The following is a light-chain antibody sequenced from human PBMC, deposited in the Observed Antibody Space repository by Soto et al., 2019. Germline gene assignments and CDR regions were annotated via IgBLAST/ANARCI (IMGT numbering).Light chain of an antibody. V-gene: IGLV2-8*01. CDR3: GSYAGFNSWV. CDR2: EVS. J-gene: IGLJ3*02. Sequence: QSALTQPPSASGSPGQSVTISCTGTSSDVGGYNYVSWYQQHPGKAPKLMIYEVSKRPSGVPDRFSGSKSGNTASLTLSGLHAEDEADYYCGSYAGFNSWVFGGGTKLTVL. CDR1: SSDVGGYNY.